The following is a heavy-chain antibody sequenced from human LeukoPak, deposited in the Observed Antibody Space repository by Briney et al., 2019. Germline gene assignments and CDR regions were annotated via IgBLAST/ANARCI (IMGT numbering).Heavy chain of an antibody. CDR3: ARDQSDFWSIGYYYMDV. D-gene: IGHD3-3*01. CDR2: ISASRSIT. Sequence: GGSLRLSCAASGFNYSSYTMNWVRQAPGMGLEWLSYISASRSITYYADSVKGRFTISRDYSKNTLYLQMNSLRAEDTAVYYCARDQSDFWSIGYYYMDVWGKGTTVTVSS. V-gene: IGHV3-48*01. CDR1: GFNYSSYT. J-gene: IGHJ6*03.